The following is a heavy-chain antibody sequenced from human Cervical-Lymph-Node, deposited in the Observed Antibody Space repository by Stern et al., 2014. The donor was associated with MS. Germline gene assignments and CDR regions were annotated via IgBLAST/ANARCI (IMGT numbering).Heavy chain of an antibody. CDR1: GYTFTSYA. J-gene: IGHJ4*02. CDR2: INAANGNT. V-gene: IGHV1-3*01. CDR3: ARDKAGTSSWSFDN. D-gene: IGHD6-13*01. Sequence: QVQLGQSGAEVKKPGASVKVSCKSSGYTFTSYAMHWVRQAPGQRLEWMGWINAANGNTKYSQKFRGRVTITRDTSASTAYMELSSLRSEDTAVYYCARDKAGTSSWSFDNWGQGTLVTVSS.